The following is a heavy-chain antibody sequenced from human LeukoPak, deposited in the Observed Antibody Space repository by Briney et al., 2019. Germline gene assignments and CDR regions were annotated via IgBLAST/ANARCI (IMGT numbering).Heavy chain of an antibody. J-gene: IGHJ3*02. CDR2: IYPGDSDT. CDR3: ARPQTSQLWFPGAFDI. Sequence: PGESLKISCKGSGYSFTSYWIGWVRQMPGKGLEWMGIIYPGDSDTRYSPSFQGQVTISADKSISTAYLQWSSLKASDTAMYYCARPQTSQLWFPGAFDIWGQGTMVTVSS. CDR1: GYSFTSYW. V-gene: IGHV5-51*01. D-gene: IGHD5-18*01.